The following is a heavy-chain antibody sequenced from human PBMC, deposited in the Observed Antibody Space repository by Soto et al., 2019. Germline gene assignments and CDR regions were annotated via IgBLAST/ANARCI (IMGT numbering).Heavy chain of an antibody. CDR2: IFPRDSDT. Sequence: PGESLKISCQASGYTFTNYWVAWVRHLPGRGLEWVGLIFPRDSDTRYHSSFEGQVTISSDRSIATAYLQWTNLRASDSAIYFCARLGSLLLPIDYLGQGTPVTVSS. V-gene: IGHV5-51*01. CDR1: GYTFTNYW. J-gene: IGHJ4*02. D-gene: IGHD1-26*01. CDR3: ARLGSLLLPIDY.